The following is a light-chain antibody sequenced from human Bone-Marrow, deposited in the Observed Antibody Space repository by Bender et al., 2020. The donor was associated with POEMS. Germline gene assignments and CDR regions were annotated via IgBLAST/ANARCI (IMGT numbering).Light chain of an antibody. CDR1: KSDVGGYNY. CDR2: DVS. J-gene: IGLJ3*02. CDR3: QSYDNSLGGWV. V-gene: IGLV2-11*01. Sequence: QSALTQPRSVSGSPGQSVTISCAGTKSDVGGYNYVSWYQQHPGKAPKLMIYDVSKRPSGVPDRFSGSKSGNTASLTISGLQAEDETDYYCQSYDNSLGGWVFGGGTKLTVL.